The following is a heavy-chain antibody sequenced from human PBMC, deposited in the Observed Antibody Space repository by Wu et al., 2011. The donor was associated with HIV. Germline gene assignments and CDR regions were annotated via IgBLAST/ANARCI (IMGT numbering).Heavy chain of an antibody. CDR1: GGTFNSYG. D-gene: IGHD3-10*01. V-gene: IGHV1-69*14. CDR2: IIPIFGTA. J-gene: IGHJ6*03. Sequence: QVQLVQSGAAVKKPGSSVKVSCKASGGTFNSYGITWVRQAPGQGLEWMGGIIPIFGTANYAQKFQGRVTITADTSTSTVYMELSSLRSEDTAVYYCARSGGGSGSYDGYYYYYYMDVWGKGTTVTVSS. CDR3: ARSGGGSGSYDGYYYYYYMDV.